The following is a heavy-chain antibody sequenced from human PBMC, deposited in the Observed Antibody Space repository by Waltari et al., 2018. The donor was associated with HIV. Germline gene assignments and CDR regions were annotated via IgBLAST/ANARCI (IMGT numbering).Heavy chain of an antibody. CDR3: ARGGGRFNLIQGKTPNPEWLDP. J-gene: IGHJ5*02. Sequence: HLVQSGTEVKKPGASVTVSCKASGYIFTDYGISWVRQAPGQGLEWMGWISAYNGQTNYAQKFQGRVTMTTDTVSYTAYMDLRSLSSDDTAVYYCARGGGRFNLIQGKTPNPEWLDPWGQGTLVIVSS. D-gene: IGHD3-10*01. CDR1: GYIFTDYG. V-gene: IGHV1-18*01. CDR2: ISAYNGQT.